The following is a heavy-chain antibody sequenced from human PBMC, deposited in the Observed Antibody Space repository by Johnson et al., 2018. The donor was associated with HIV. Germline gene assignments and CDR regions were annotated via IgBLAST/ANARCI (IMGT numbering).Heavy chain of an antibody. D-gene: IGHD2-8*01. J-gene: IGHJ3*02. V-gene: IGHV3-30*02. CDR1: GFTFDDYA. Sequence: VQLVESGGGVVRPGGSLRLSCAASGFTFDDYAMHWVRQAPGKGLAWVSFIRYDGSNKYYADSVKGRFTISRDNSKNTLYLQMNSLRAEDTAVYYCAKNGARGDAFDIWGQGTMVTVSS. CDR2: IRYDGSNK. CDR3: AKNGARGDAFDI.